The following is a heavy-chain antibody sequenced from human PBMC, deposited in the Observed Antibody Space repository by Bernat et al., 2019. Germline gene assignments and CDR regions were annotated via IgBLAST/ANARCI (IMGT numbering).Heavy chain of an antibody. CDR1: GFIFSDYY. J-gene: IGHJ3*02. CDR2: ISSGGSTI. Sequence: QVQLVESGGGVVKPGGSLRLSCAASGFIFSDYYMSWIRQAPGKGLEWVAYISSGGSTIYYADSVKGRFTISRDNAKNSLYLQMNSLRAEDTAVYYCARDLRLYYDIWTCYPSDAIDIWGQGTTVTVSS. D-gene: IGHD3-9*01. CDR3: ARDLRLYYDIWTCYPSDAIDI. V-gene: IGHV3-11*01.